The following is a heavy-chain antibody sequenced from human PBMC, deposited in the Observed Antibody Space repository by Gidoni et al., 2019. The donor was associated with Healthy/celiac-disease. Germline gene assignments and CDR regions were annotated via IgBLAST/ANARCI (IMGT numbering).Heavy chain of an antibody. CDR1: GFTCSSYE. CDR3: ASIAVAGRFSNGMDV. Sequence: EVQLVESGGGWVQPGGSLRLSCADSGFTCSSYEMNGVRQAPGKGLELVSYISSSGSTIYYADSVKGRFTISRDNAKNSLYLQMNSLRAADTAVYYCASIAVAGRFSNGMDVWGQGTTVTVSS. J-gene: IGHJ6*02. CDR2: ISSSGSTI. D-gene: IGHD6-19*01. V-gene: IGHV3-48*03.